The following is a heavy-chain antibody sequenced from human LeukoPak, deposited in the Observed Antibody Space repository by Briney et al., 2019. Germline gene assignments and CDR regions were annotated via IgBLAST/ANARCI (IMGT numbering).Heavy chain of an antibody. CDR3: ARGSGETGGYYYVY. CDR1: GGSFSRYA. Sequence: SVKVSCKASGGSFSRYAISWVRQAPGQGLEWMGGIIPIFGTANYAQKFQGRVTITADESTRTAYMELRTLRSEDTAIYYCARGSGETGGYYYVYWGRGTPVTVSP. J-gene: IGHJ4*02. CDR2: IIPIFGTA. D-gene: IGHD3-22*01. V-gene: IGHV1-69*01.